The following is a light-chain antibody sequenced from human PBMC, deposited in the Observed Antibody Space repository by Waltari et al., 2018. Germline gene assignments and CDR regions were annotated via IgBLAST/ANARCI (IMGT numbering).Light chain of an antibody. J-gene: IGLJ3*02. CDR2: KAK. CDR1: SGSLSSTSY. V-gene: IGLV8-61*01. CDR3: LLYMGSGIWV. Sequence: QTVVTQEPSLSVSPGGTVTLTCALSSGSLSSTSYASWYQQSPGQTPRTLVYKAKILSSGVRDRFSGSVVGNKAVLIITGAQAEDESTYYCLLYMGSGIWVFGGGTKLTVL.